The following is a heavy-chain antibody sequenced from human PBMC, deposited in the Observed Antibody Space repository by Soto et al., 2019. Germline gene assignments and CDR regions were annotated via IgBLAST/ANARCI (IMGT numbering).Heavy chain of an antibody. CDR3: AGGTTSCYRDGCWFDP. CDR2: IIPILGIA. J-gene: IGHJ5*02. V-gene: IGHV1-69*02. D-gene: IGHD2-2*02. CDR1: GGTFSSYT. Sequence: QVQLVQSGAEVKMPGSSVKVSCKASGGTFSSYTISWVRQAPGQGLEWMGRIIPILGIANYAQKFQGRVTITADKSTSTAYMELSSLRSEDTAVYYCAGGTTSCYRDGCWFDPWGQGTLVTVSS.